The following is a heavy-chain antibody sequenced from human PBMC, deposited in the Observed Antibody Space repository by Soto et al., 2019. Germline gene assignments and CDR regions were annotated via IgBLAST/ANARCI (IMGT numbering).Heavy chain of an antibody. CDR3: ARHPTPTTSENRFDP. V-gene: IGHV1-18*01. CDR1: GYTFFTYD. CDR2: ISTYSGDT. J-gene: IGHJ5*02. D-gene: IGHD5-12*01. Sequence: QVHLVQSGVEVKTPGASVKVSCQAPGYTFFTYDISWVRQAPGQGLEWMGWISTYSGDTKYAHKFQGRVTITTDTSTTTAYLELRSLISDDTAVYYFARHPTPTTSENRFDPWGQGALVTVSS.